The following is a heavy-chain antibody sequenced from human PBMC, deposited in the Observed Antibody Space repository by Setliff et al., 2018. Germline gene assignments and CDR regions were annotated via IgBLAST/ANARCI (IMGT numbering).Heavy chain of an antibody. D-gene: IGHD6-13*01. CDR2: ISPSGGSP. V-gene: IGHV3-23*01. CDR3: ARWVRPWNAAAGGDAFDF. Sequence: PGGSLSLSCAASGVDFSTYVFNWVRQAPGKGLEWVSGISPSGGSPYYADSVKGRFTISRDNSKNTVDLQMTSLRAEDTAVYYCARWVRPWNAAAGGDAFDFSGLGALVTVSS. CDR1: GVDFSTYV. J-gene: IGHJ4*01.